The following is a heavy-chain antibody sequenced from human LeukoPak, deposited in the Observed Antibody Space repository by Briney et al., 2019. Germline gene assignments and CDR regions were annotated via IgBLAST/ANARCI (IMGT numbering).Heavy chain of an antibody. CDR3: ARDYYGSGSHMY. J-gene: IGHJ4*02. Sequence: PSETLSLTSAVYGGSFSGYYWSWIRQPAGKGLEWIGEINHSGSTNYNPSLKSRVTISVDTSKNQFSLKLSSVTAADTAVYYCARDYYGSGSHMYWGEGTLVTVSS. CDR2: INHSGST. D-gene: IGHD3-10*01. V-gene: IGHV4-34*01. CDR1: GGSFSGYY.